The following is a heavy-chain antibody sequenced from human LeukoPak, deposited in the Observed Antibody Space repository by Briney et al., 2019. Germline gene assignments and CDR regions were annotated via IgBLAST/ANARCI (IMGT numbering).Heavy chain of an antibody. D-gene: IGHD6-19*01. CDR2: IYYSGST. V-gene: IGHV4-59*01. Sequence: KPSETLSLTCTVSGVSISSYYWSWIRQPPGKVLEWIGYIYYSGSTNYNPSLKSRVTISVDTSKNQFSLKLSSVTAADTAVYYCARGHGGWYSSYYYYYMDVWGKGTTVTVSS. J-gene: IGHJ6*03. CDR1: GVSISSYY. CDR3: ARGHGGWYSSYYYYYMDV.